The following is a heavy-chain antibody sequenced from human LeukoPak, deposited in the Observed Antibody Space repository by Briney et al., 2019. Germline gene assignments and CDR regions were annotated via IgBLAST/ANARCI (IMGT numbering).Heavy chain of an antibody. Sequence: GESLKISCKGSGYNFTTYWIGWVRQMPGKGLEWMGIIYPGDSDTRYSPSFQGQVTISADKSVSTAYLQWSSLKASDTAMYYCASRGVTATPDAFDIWGQGTMVTVSS. CDR2: IYPGDSDT. V-gene: IGHV5-51*01. J-gene: IGHJ3*02. CDR1: GYNFTTYW. CDR3: ASRGVTATPDAFDI. D-gene: IGHD2-21*02.